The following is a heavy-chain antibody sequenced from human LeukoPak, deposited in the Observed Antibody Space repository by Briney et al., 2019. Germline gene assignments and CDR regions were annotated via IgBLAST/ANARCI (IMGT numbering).Heavy chain of an antibody. J-gene: IGHJ4*02. D-gene: IGHD2-15*01. CDR2: ISSSSSYI. CDR3: ARVPLYCSGGSCYRIDY. Sequence: NPGRSLRLSCAASGFTFSSYSMNWVRQAPGKGLEWVSSISSSSSYIYYADSVKGRFTISRDNAKNSLYLQMNSLRAEDTAVYYCARVPLYCSGGSCYRIDYWGQGTLVTVSS. V-gene: IGHV3-21*01. CDR1: GFTFSSYS.